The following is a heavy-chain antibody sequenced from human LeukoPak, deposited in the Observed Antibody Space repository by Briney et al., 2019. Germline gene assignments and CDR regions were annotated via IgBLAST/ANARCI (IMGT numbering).Heavy chain of an antibody. V-gene: IGHV3-23*01. CDR3: AKDLSPYYDFWSGYYGAFDI. J-gene: IGHJ3*02. CDR1: GFTFSSYA. Sequence: GGSLRLSCAASGFTFSSYAMSWVRQAPGKGLEWVSAISGSGGSTYYADSVKGRFTISRDNSKNTLYLQMNSLRAEDTAVYYCAKDLSPYYDFWSGYYGAFDIWGQGTMVTVSS. CDR2: ISGSGGST. D-gene: IGHD3-3*01.